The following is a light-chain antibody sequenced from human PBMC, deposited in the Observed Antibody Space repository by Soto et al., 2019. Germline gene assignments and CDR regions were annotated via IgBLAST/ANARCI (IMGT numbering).Light chain of an antibody. J-gene: IGKJ2*01. CDR3: QQSYSSPYT. CDR1: QSISSY. Sequence: DIQMTQSPSSLSASVGDRVTITCRASQSISSYLNWYQQEPGKAPKVLIDAASSLQGGVPSRFSGSGSGTDFTLTISSLQPEDFATYDCQQSYSSPYTFGQGTKVQIK. CDR2: AAS. V-gene: IGKV1-39*01.